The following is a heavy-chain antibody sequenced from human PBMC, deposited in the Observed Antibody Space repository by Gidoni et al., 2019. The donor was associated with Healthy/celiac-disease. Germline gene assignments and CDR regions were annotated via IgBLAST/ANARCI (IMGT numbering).Heavy chain of an antibody. J-gene: IGHJ4*02. D-gene: IGHD3-3*01. CDR3: AKVLRDDFWSAYPEDY. Sequence: EVQLLESGGGLVQPGGSLRLSCAASGFTFSSYAMSWVREAPGKGLEWVSAISGSGGSTYYADSVKGRFTISRDNSKNTLYLQMNSLRAEDTAVYYCAKVLRDDFWSAYPEDYWGQGTLVTVSS. CDR1: GFTFSSYA. V-gene: IGHV3-23*01. CDR2: ISGSGGST.